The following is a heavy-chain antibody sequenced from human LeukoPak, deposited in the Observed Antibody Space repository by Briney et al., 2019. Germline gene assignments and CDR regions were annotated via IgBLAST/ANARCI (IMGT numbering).Heavy chain of an antibody. D-gene: IGHD3-10*01. CDR2: ISGSGGST. CDR1: GFTFISNG. CDR3: AKGALWFGELIYYFDY. J-gene: IGHJ4*02. V-gene: IGHV3-23*01. Sequence: GASPRLSLSAPGFTFISNGIGSVRPAPREGLGLGSAISGSGGSTYYADSVKGRFTISRDNSKNTLYLQMNSLRAEDTAVYYCAKGALWFGELIYYFDYWGQGTLVTVSS.